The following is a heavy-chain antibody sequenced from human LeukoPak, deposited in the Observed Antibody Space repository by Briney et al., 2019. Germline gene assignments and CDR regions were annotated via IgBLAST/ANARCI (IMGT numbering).Heavy chain of an antibody. J-gene: IGHJ4*02. V-gene: IGHV3-9*01. D-gene: IGHD6-13*01. CDR2: ISWNSGSI. Sequence: GGSLRLSCAASGFTFDDYAMHWVRQAPGKGLEWVSGISWNSGSIAYADSVKGRFTISRDNAKNSLYLQMNSLRAEDTGLYYCAKEKYSSSWYYFDSWGQGTLVTVSS. CDR3: AKEKYSSSWYYFDS. CDR1: GFTFDDYA.